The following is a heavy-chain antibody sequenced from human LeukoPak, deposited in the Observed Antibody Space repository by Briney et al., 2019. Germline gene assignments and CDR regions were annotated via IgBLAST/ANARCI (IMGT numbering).Heavy chain of an antibody. CDR3: AKDDPHSSGWCN. Sequence: PGGSLRLSCAASGFTFSSYGMHWVRQAPGKGLEWVAVISYDGSNKYYADSVKGRFTISRDNSKNTLYLQMNSLRAEDTAVYYCAKDDPHSSGWCNWGQGTLVTVSS. V-gene: IGHV3-30*18. CDR1: GFTFSSYG. J-gene: IGHJ4*02. D-gene: IGHD6-19*01. CDR2: ISYDGSNK.